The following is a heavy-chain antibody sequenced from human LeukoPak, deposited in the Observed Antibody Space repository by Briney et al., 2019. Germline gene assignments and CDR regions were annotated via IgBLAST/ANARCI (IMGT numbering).Heavy chain of an antibody. Sequence: ASVKVSCEASGYTFTSYGISWVRQAPGQGLEWMGWISAYNGNTNYAQKLQGGVTMTTDTSTSTAYTELRGLRSDDTAVYYCARRXXGSYSMVGGSWFDPWGQGTLVTVSS. D-gene: IGHD1-26*01. CDR1: GYTFTSYG. V-gene: IGHV1-18*01. CDR2: ISAYNGNT. J-gene: IGHJ5*02. CDR3: ARRXXGSYSMVGGSWFDP.